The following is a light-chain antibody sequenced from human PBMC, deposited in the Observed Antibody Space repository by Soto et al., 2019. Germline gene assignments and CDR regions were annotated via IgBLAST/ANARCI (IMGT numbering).Light chain of an antibody. V-gene: IGLV1-40*01. CDR3: SSYTNINTRACV. CDR1: SSNLGAGDD. CDR2: SNT. J-gene: IGLJ1*01. Sequence: QSVLTQPPSVSGASGQRVTISCTGSSSNLGAGDDVHWYQQLPGTAPKLLIYSNTNRPSGVPDRFSGSKSGISASLAITGLQAEDEAEYYCSSYTNINTRACVFGTGTKLTVL.